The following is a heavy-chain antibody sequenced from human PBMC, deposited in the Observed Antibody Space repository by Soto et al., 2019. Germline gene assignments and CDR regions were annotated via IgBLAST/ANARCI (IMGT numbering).Heavy chain of an antibody. CDR3: ARGTKGYSSGWPHSSESEYFQH. Sequence: GASVKVSCKASGGTFSSYTISWVRQAPGQGLEWMGRIIPILGIANYAQKFQGRVTITADKSTSTAYMELSSLRSEDTAVYYCARGTKGYSSGWPHSSESEYFQHWGQGTLVTVSS. J-gene: IGHJ1*01. D-gene: IGHD6-19*01. V-gene: IGHV1-69*02. CDR1: GGTFSSYT. CDR2: IIPILGIA.